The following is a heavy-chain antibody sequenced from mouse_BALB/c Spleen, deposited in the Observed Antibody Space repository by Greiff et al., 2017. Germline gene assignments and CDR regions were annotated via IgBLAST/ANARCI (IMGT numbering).Heavy chain of an antibody. CDR3: ARGGGYDGYYDAMDY. V-gene: IGHV5-6-5*01. CDR1: GFTFSSYD. CDR2: ISSGGST. Sequence: EVKLMESGGGLVKPGGSLKLSCAASGFTFSSYDMSWVRQTPEKRLEWVASISSGGSTYYPNRVKGGLTIVRDNARNILYMQMISLRTEDTAMYYCARGGGYDGYYDAMDYWGQGTSVTVSS. J-gene: IGHJ4*01. D-gene: IGHD2-3*01.